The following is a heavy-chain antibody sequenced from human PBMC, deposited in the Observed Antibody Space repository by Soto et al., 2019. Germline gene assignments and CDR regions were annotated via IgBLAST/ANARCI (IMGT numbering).Heavy chain of an antibody. CDR1: GDSISSYF. CDR3: VSSRTAIYGDAFDV. CDR2: IYDSGST. J-gene: IGHJ3*01. D-gene: IGHD2-21*02. Sequence: SETLSLTCSVSGDSISSYFRNWIRQPPGEGLEWIGCIYDSGSTDYNPSLKSRVTISLDTSKKQFSLRLNSVTAADTAVYYCVSSRTAIYGDAFDVWGRGTMVTVSS. V-gene: IGHV4-59*03.